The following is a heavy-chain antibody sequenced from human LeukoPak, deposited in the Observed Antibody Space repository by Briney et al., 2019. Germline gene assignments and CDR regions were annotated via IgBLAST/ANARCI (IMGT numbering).Heavy chain of an antibody. Sequence: GASVKVSCKASGYTFTSYDINWVRQATGQGLEWMGWMNPNSGNTGYAQKFQGRVTITRNTSISTAYMELSSLRSDDTAVYYCARSGFWSGYWYYYYYMDVWGKGTTVTVSS. CDR2: MNPNSGNT. J-gene: IGHJ6*03. CDR1: GYTFTSYD. V-gene: IGHV1-8*03. CDR3: ARSGFWSGYWYYYYYMDV. D-gene: IGHD3-3*01.